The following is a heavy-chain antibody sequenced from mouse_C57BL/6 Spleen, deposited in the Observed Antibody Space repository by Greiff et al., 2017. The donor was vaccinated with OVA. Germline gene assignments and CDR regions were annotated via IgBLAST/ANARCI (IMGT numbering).Heavy chain of an antibody. J-gene: IGHJ4*01. Sequence: QVQLQQSGAELVRPGASVKLSCKASGYTFTDYYINWVKQRPGQGLEWIARIYPGSGNNYYNEKFKGKATLTAEKSSSTAYMQLSSLTSEDSAVYFCARGEVAMDYWGQGTSVTVSS. CDR1: GYTFTDYY. CDR3: ARGEVAMDY. V-gene: IGHV1-76*01. CDR2: IYPGSGNN.